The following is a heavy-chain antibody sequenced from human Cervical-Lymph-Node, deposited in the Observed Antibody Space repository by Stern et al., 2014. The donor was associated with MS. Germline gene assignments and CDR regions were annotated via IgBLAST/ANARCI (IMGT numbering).Heavy chain of an antibody. V-gene: IGHV3-53*01. CDR1: GFTVSRDY. CDR2: ITKVWSN. D-gene: IGHD1-1*01. Sequence: EVQLVESGGGVIPPGGSLRLSCTASGFTVSRDYMTCVRQAPGKVLEWVSLITKVWSNFYTDSVKGRFTISRDDSKNTVYLHMTSLRAEDTAMYYCARDTSSPERSDWWGQGTLVTVSS. J-gene: IGHJ4*02. CDR3: ARDTSSPERSDW.